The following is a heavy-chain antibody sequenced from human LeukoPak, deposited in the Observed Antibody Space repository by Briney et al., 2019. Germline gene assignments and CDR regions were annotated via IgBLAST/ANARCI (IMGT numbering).Heavy chain of an antibody. CDR3: ARALGYLTNTQIDFSDAFDI. CDR1: GGSISRGGYY. CDR2: IYHSGST. Sequence: SQTLSLTCTVSGGSISRGGYYWSWIRQPPGKGLEWIGYIYHSGSTYYNPSLKSRVTISVDRSKNQFSLKLSSVTAADTAVYYCARALGYLTNTQIDFSDAFDIWGQGTMVTVSS. D-gene: IGHD3-3*01. J-gene: IGHJ3*02. V-gene: IGHV4-30-2*01.